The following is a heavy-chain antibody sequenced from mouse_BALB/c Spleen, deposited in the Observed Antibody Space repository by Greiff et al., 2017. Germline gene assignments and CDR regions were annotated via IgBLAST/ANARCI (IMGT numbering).Heavy chain of an antibody. V-gene: IGHV1S56*01. D-gene: IGHD1-1*01. CDR1: GYTFTSYY. CDR2: IYPGNVNT. CDR3: ASSSYGAMDY. J-gene: IGHJ4*01. Sequence: QVQLQQSGPELVKPGASVRISCKASGYTFTSYYIHWVKQRPGQGLEWIGWIYPGNVNTKYNEKFKGKATLTADKSSSTAYMQLSSLTSEDSAVYFCASSSYGAMDYWGQGTSVTVSS.